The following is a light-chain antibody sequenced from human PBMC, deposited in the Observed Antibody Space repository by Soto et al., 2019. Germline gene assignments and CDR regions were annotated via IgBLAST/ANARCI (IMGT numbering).Light chain of an antibody. CDR3: QQYNNWPPWT. CDR1: QTVSSK. Sequence: EIVMTQSPATLSVSPGERATLSCRASQTVSSKLAWYQQKPGQAPRVLIYGASTRATGIPARFSGSGSGTDFTLTISSLQSEDSAVYYCQQYNNWPPWTFGQGTKMEIK. V-gene: IGKV3-15*01. J-gene: IGKJ1*01. CDR2: GAS.